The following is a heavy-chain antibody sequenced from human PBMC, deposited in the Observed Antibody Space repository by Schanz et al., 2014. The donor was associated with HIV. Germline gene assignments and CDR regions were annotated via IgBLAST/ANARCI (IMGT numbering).Heavy chain of an antibody. Sequence: QVPLVQSGAEVKKPGSSVRVSCKASGGTFSSYAISWVRQAPGQGLEWVGYIKPNDGETYYARKFRGRVTMTRDTSISSASLELTTLRSDDTAVYFCTRNRYQLLPFDYWGQGTPVTVSS. CDR3: TRNRYQLLPFDY. CDR2: IKPNDGET. D-gene: IGHD1-1*01. J-gene: IGHJ4*02. CDR1: GGTFSSYA. V-gene: IGHV1-2*02.